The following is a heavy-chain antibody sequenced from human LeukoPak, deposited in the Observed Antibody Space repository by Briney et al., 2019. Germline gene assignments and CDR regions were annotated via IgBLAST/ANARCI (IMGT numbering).Heavy chain of an antibody. Sequence: ASVKVSCKVSGYSLSELSTHWVRQAPGQGLEWMGGFDPGDDETIYAQKFQGRITMTEDTSTDTAYLELSSLRSEDTAVYFCATEKDLLLDSWGQGTPVTVSS. J-gene: IGHJ5*01. V-gene: IGHV1-24*01. D-gene: IGHD1-26*01. CDR2: FDPGDDET. CDR3: ATEKDLLLDS. CDR1: GYSLSELS.